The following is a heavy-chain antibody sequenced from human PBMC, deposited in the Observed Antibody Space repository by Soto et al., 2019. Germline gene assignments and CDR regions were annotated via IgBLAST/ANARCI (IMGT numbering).Heavy chain of an antibody. CDR3: ARDLSRVGRVGSDY. CDR2: ISYDGSNK. V-gene: IGHV3-30-3*01. D-gene: IGHD3-10*01. J-gene: IGHJ4*02. Sequence: GESLKISCAASGFTFSSYAMHWVRQAPGKGLEWVAVISYDGSNKYYADSVKGRFTISRDNSKNTLYLQMNSLRAEDTAVYYCARDLSRVGRVGSDYWGQGTLVTVSS. CDR1: GFTFSSYA.